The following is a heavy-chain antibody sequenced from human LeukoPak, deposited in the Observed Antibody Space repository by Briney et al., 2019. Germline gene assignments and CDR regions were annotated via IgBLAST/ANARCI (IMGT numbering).Heavy chain of an antibody. CDR2: INPDGRDT. CDR3: TSWGDTTAEYFQR. Sequence: GGSLRLSCAVSGFTFNRCWMNWVRQAPGKGLEWVAHINPDGRDTYYVDSVKGRFTISRDNAQNSMYLQMNSLRVEDTAVYYCTSWGDTTAEYFQRWGQGTLVTVSS. V-gene: IGHV3-7*01. J-gene: IGHJ1*01. CDR1: GFTFNRCW. D-gene: IGHD2-21*02.